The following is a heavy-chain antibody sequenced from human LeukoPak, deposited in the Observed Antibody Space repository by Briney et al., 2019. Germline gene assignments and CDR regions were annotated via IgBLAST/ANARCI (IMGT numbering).Heavy chain of an antibody. CDR1: GYTFTSYY. D-gene: IGHD6-19*01. CDR2: VNPSGGST. CDR3: ARPEYSSGWYFDY. Sequence: GASVTVSCTASGYTFTSYYMHWVRQAPGQGLEWMGIVNPSGGSTSYAQKFQGRVTMTRDTSTSTVYMELSSLRSEDTAVYYCARPEYSSGWYFDYWGQGTLVTVSS. J-gene: IGHJ4*02. V-gene: IGHV1-46*01.